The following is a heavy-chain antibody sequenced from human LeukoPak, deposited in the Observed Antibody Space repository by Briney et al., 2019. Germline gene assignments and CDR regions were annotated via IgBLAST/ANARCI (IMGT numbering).Heavy chain of an antibody. Sequence: GGSLRLSCAASGFTFSSYAMSWVRQAPGKGLEWVSAISGSGGSTYYADSAKGRFTISRDNSKNTLYLQMNSLRAEDTAVYYCAKRVRADPKFYYFDYWGQGTLVTVSS. CDR2: ISGSGGST. CDR1: GFTFSSYA. V-gene: IGHV3-23*01. D-gene: IGHD6-19*01. J-gene: IGHJ4*02. CDR3: AKRVRADPKFYYFDY.